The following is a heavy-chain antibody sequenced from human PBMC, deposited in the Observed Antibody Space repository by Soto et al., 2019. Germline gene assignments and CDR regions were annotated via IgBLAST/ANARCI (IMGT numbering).Heavy chain of an antibody. D-gene: IGHD6-19*01. CDR1: GFSLRTSGVG. CDR3: AKSGSSGWYGWFDP. Sequence: SGPTLVNPTHALTLTCFFSGFSLRTSGVGVGWIRQPPGKALGSLGFIYWNDDKRYSPSLKSRLTITKDTSKNQVVLTMTNMDPVDTATYYCAKSGSSGWYGWFDPWGQGTLVTVSS. CDR2: IYWNDDK. V-gene: IGHV2-5*01. J-gene: IGHJ5*02.